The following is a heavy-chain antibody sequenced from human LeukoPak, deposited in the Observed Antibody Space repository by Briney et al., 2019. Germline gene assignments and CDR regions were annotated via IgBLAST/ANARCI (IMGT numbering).Heavy chain of an antibody. CDR1: RYTFTSYG. D-gene: IGHD3-10*01. J-gene: IGHJ4*02. V-gene: IGHV1-18*01. CDR2: ISAYIGNT. Sequence: GASVKASCKAARYTFTSYGISWVRQSPGQGLEWLRWISAYIGNTNYAKKLHGRVTMTTETSTSIDYMELRSLRSYDTAVYYCARDPSTDYYGSGSYYNGVDYWGQGTLVTFSS. CDR3: ARDPSTDYYGSGSYYNGVDY.